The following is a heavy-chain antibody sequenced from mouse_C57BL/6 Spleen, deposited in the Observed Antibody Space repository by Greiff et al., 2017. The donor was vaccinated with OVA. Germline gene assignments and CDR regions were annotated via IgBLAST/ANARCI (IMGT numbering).Heavy chain of an antibody. D-gene: IGHD1-1*01. CDR2: IDPSDSET. CDR1: GYTFTSYW. J-gene: IGHJ4*01. CDR3: ARGSTTVVDGAMDY. V-gene: IGHV1-52*01. Sequence: QVQLKQPGAELVRPGSSVKLSCKASGYTFTSYWMHWVKQRPIQGLEWIGNIDPSDSETHYNQKFKDKATLTVDKSSSTAYMQLSSLTSEDSAVYYCARGSTTVVDGAMDYWGQGTSVTVSS.